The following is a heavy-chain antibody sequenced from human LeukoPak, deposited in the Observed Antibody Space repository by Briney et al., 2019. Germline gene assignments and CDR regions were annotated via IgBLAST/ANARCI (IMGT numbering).Heavy chain of an antibody. J-gene: IGHJ6*03. CDR2: ISAYNGNT. Sequence: ASVKVSCKASGYTFTSYGISWVRQAPGQGLEWMGWISAYNGNTNYAQKLQGRVTMTTDTSTSTAYMELRSLRSDDTAVYYCARRGGCSSTSCYALYYYYMDVWGKGTTVTISS. CDR3: ARRGGCSSTSCYALYYYYMDV. CDR1: GYTFTSYG. V-gene: IGHV1-18*01. D-gene: IGHD2-2*01.